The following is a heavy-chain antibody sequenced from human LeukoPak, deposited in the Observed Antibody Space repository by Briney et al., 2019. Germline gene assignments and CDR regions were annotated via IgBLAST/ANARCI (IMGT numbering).Heavy chain of an antibody. Sequence: HPGGSLRLSCAASGFTFSSYTMTWVRQVPGKGLEWVSSISGSGGSTYYADSVKGRFTISRDNSKDTLYAQMNSLRAEDTAVYYCAKVSEVNALFPFDYWGQGTLVTVSS. D-gene: IGHD2-8*01. J-gene: IGHJ4*02. CDR1: GFTFSSYT. CDR2: ISGSGGST. V-gene: IGHV3-23*01. CDR3: AKVSEVNALFPFDY.